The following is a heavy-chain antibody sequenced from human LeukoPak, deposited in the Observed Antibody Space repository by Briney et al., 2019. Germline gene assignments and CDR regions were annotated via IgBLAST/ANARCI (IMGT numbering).Heavy chain of an antibody. CDR1: GYTFTSYG. V-gene: IGHV1-18*01. J-gene: IGHJ4*02. CDR3: ARVGQKYSGSYFFAFDY. D-gene: IGHD1-26*01. CDR2: ISAYNGNT. Sequence: ASVKVSCKASGYTFTSYGISWVRQAPGQGLEWMGWISAYNGNTNYAQKLQGRVTMTTDTSTSTAYMELRSLRSDDTAVYYCARVGQKYSGSYFFAFDYWGQGTLVTVSS.